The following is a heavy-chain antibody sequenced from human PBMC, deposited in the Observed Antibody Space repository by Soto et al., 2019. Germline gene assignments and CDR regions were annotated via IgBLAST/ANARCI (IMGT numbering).Heavy chain of an antibody. CDR2: INPNSGGT. J-gene: IGHJ3*02. CDR3: ARDLVHIVWRTGGAFDI. D-gene: IGHD5-12*01. CDR1: GYTFTGYY. Sequence: ASVKVSCKASGYTFTGYYMHWVRQAPGQGLEWMGWINPNSGGTNYAQKFQGRVTMTRDTSISTAYMELSRLRSDDTAVYYCARDLVHIVWRTGGAFDIWGQGTMVTVSS. V-gene: IGHV1-2*02.